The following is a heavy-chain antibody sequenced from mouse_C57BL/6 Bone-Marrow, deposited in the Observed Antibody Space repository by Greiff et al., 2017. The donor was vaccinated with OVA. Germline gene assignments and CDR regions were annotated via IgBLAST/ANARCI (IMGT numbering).Heavy chain of an antibody. CDR3: ARRQLRRPYFDY. D-gene: IGHD3-2*02. CDR1: GYTFTSYG. V-gene: IGHV1-81*01. CDR2: IYPRSGNT. J-gene: IGHJ2*01. Sequence: QVQLQQSGAELARPGASVKLSCKASGYTFTSYGISWVKQRTGPGLEWIGEIYPRSGNTYYNEKFKGKATLTADKSSSTAYMELRSLTSEDSAVYFCARRQLRRPYFDYWGQGTTLTVSS.